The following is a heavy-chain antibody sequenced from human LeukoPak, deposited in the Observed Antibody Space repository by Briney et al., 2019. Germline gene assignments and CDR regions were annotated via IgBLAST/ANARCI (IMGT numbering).Heavy chain of an antibody. V-gene: IGHV3-30-3*01. CDR2: LSSDGVNK. D-gene: IGHD3-3*01. CDR3: ARDAGTILDILNYPFDY. CDR1: GFTFSSYP. Sequence: GGSLRLSCAASGFTFSSYPMHWVRQTPGKGLEWVALLSSDGVNKRYADSVQGRFTISRDNFKNTFYLQMNSLTAEDTAIYYCARDAGTILDILNYPFDYCGQGTLVTVSS. J-gene: IGHJ4*02.